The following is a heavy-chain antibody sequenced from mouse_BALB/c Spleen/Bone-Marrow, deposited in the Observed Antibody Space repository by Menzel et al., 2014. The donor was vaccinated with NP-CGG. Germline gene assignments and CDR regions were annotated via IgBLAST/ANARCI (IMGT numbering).Heavy chain of an antibody. CDR2: IYPSDSYT. D-gene: IGHD2-3*01. CDR3: ARGDGYYVDFDY. CDR1: GYTFTSYW. Sequence: QVQLQQSGPELVKPGALVKISCKASGYTFTSYWINWVKQRPGQGLEWIGNIYPSDSYTNYNQKFKDKATLTVDKSSSTAYMQLSSPTSEDSAVYYCARGDGYYVDFDYWGQGTTLTVSS. V-gene: IGHV1S126*01. J-gene: IGHJ2*01.